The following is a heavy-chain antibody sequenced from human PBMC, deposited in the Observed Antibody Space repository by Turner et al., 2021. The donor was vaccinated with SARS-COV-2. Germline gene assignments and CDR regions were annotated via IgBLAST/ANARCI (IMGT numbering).Heavy chain of an antibody. D-gene: IGHD2-15*01. CDR2: FNKSGSS. J-gene: IGHJ6*02. CDR3: AGEVVAATRPYYDGMDV. CDR1: VGSISSKS. Sequence: QVLLQVSGPVLVWPSETLSLTCTVSVGSISSKSWSCIRQSTGRRLEWIGYFNKSGSSDYNHTVRRRGTITVDTAKNQLSLNLISMTAADTDVYYCAGEVVAATRPYYDGMDVWGQGTTVTVSS. V-gene: IGHV4-4*08.